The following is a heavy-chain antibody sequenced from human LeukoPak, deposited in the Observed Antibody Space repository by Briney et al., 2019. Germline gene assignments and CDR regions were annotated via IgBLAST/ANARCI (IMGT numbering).Heavy chain of an antibody. Sequence: GGLRLSCAPSRFTFCSYTMRGGREAPGGRREWGSAISGRGGSTYYADSGKGRFTISRDNSKNTLCLQMDSLRADDTAVYYCAKHDYYYGMDVWGQGTTVTVSS. CDR3: AKHDYYYGMDV. J-gene: IGHJ6*02. CDR1: RFTFCSYT. CDR2: ISGRGGST. V-gene: IGHV3-23*01.